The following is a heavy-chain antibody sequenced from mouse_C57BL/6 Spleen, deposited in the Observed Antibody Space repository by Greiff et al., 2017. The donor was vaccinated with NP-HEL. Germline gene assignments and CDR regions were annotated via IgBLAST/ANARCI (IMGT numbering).Heavy chain of an antibody. J-gene: IGHJ2*01. CDR2: INPNNGGT. D-gene: IGHD2-2*01. Sequence: EVQRVESGPELVKPGASVKMSCKASGYTFTDYNMHWVKQSHGKSLEWIGYINPNNGGTSYNQKFKGKATLTVNKSSSTAYMELRSLTSEDSAVYYCARDYYGYNLYYFDYWGQGTTLTVSS. CDR1: GYTFTDYN. V-gene: IGHV1-22*01. CDR3: ARDYYGYNLYYFDY.